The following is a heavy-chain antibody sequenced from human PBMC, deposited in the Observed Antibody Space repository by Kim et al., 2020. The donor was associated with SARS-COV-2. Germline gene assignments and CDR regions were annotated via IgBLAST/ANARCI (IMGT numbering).Heavy chain of an antibody. Sequence: GGSLRLSCEASGFIFNRNAMTWVRQAPGKGLECVSVSGISGDAYYADSVRGRFTISRDNSKNTLYLQMDNLRAEDTAIYYCARVGGDYWGQGALVNVSS. J-gene: IGHJ4*02. CDR3: ARVGGDY. CDR1: GFIFNRNA. CDR2: SGISGDA. V-gene: IGHV3-23*05. D-gene: IGHD1-26*01.